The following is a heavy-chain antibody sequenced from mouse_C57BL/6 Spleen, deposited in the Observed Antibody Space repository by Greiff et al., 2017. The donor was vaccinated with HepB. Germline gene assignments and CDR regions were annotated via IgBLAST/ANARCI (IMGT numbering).Heavy chain of an antibody. CDR2: ISYDGSN. CDR3: ARDPLYDYDEEAWFAY. V-gene: IGHV3-6*01. Sequence: EVKLLESGPGLVKPSQSLSLTCSVTGYSITSGYYWNWIRQFPGNKLEWMGYISYDGSNNYNPSLKNRISITRDTSKNQFFLKLNSVTTEDTATYYCARDPLYDYDEEAWFAYWGQGTLVTVSA. D-gene: IGHD2-4*01. CDR1: GYSITSGYY. J-gene: IGHJ3*01.